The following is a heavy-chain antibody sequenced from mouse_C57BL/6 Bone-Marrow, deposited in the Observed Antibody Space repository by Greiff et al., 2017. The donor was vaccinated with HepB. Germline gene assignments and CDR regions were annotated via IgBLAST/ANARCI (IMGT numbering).Heavy chain of an antibody. CDR3: AGQDYDGDWYFDV. J-gene: IGHJ1*03. V-gene: IGHV5-15*01. Sequence: EVQLVESGGGLVQPGGSLKLSCAASGFTFSDYGMAWVRQSPRKGPEWVAFISNLAYSIYYADTVTGRFTISRENAKNTLYLEMSSLRSEDTALYYCAGQDYDGDWYFDVWGTGTTVTVSS. CDR2: ISNLAYSI. CDR1: GFTFSDYG. D-gene: IGHD2-4*01.